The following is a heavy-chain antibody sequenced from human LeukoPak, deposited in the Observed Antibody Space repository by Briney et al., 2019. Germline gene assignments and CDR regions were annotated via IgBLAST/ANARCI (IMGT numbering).Heavy chain of an antibody. J-gene: IGHJ3*02. V-gene: IGHV1-2*02. CDR2: INPTSGDT. D-gene: IGHD7-27*01. Sequence: GASVKVSCKASGYTFTGYYMHWVRQAPGQGLEWMGWINPTSGDTNYLQKFQGRVIMTRDTSISTAYMELSRVRSDGTAVYYCARGDGDGPARRAFDIWGQGTMVTVSS. CDR3: ARGDGDGPARRAFDI. CDR1: GYTFTGYY.